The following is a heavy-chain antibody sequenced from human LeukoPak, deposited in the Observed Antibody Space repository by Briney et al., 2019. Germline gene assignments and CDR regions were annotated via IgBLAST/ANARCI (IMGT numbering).Heavy chain of an antibody. V-gene: IGHV4-59*08. CDR1: GGSISSYY. J-gene: IGHJ4*02. CDR2: IFYSGST. CDR3: ARTNPSFDY. Sequence: KPSETLSLTCTVSGGSISSYYWSWLRQPPEKGLEWIGYIFYSGSTNYNPSLKSRVTISVDTSKNQVSLKLRSVTAADTAVYYCARTNPSFDYWGQGTLVTVSS.